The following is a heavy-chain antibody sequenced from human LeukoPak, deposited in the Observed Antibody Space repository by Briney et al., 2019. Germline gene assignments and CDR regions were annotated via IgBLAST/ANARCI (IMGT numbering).Heavy chain of an antibody. CDR1: GFTFSIYA. D-gene: IGHD3-10*01. CDR2: ISHDGTNE. CDR3: ARDSSVVRGVIRGLDY. V-gene: IGHV3-30-3*01. J-gene: IGHJ4*02. Sequence: TGGSLRLSCVASGFTFSIYAMHWVRQAPGKGLEWMAVISHDGTNEYYTDSVKGRFTISRDNSKNTLYLQMDSLRAEDTAVYYCARDSSVVRGVIRGLDYWGQGTLVTVSS.